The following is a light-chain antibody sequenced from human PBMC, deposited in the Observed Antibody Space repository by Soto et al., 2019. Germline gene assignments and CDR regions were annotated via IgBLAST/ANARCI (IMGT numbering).Light chain of an antibody. V-gene: IGKV3-20*01. Sequence: EIVLTQSPGTLSLSPGERATLSCRASQSVSNSYLAWYQQKPGQAPRLLIFGASSRAGGIPDRFSGSGSGTDFTLTISRLEPEDFAVYYCQQYRSSPRTFGQGTKVDIK. CDR2: GAS. CDR1: QSVSNSY. CDR3: QQYRSSPRT. J-gene: IGKJ1*01.